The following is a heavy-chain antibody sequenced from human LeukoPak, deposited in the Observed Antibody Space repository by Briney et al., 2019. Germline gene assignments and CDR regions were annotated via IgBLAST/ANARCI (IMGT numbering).Heavy chain of an antibody. CDR1: GGSISSYY. J-gene: IGHJ6*04. V-gene: IGHV4-59*01. Sequence: SETLSLTCTVPGGSISSYYWSWIRQPPGKGLEWIGYIYYSGSTNYNPSLKSRVTISVDTSKNQFSLKLSSVTAADTAVYYCARGYYYGMDVWGKGTTVTVSS. CDR3: ARGYYYGMDV. CDR2: IYYSGST.